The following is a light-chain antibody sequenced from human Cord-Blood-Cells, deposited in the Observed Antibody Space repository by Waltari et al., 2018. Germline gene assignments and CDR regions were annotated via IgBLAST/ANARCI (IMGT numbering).Light chain of an antibody. CDR1: QSISSW. CDR2: DAS. Sequence: DIQITQSPSTLSASVGDRVTSTCRASQSISSWLAWYQQKPGKAPKLLIYDASSLESGVPSRFSGSGSGTEFTLTISSLQPDDFATYYCQQYNSYSWTFGQGTKVEIK. J-gene: IGKJ1*01. CDR3: QQYNSYSWT. V-gene: IGKV1-5*01.